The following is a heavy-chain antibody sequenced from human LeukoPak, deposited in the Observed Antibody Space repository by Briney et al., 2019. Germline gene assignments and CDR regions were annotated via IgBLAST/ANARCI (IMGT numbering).Heavy chain of an antibody. Sequence: GGSLRLSCAASGFTFSSYAMSWVRQAPGKGLEWVSAISGSGGSTYYADSVKGRFTISRDNSKNTLYLQMNSLKTEDTAMYYCTTRSGFWSASDYWGQGTLVTVSS. CDR3: TTRSGFWSASDY. CDR1: GFTFSSYA. J-gene: IGHJ4*02. V-gene: IGHV3-23*01. CDR2: ISGSGGST. D-gene: IGHD3-3*01.